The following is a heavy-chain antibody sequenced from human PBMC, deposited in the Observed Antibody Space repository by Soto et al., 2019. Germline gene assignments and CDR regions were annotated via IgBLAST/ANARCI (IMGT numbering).Heavy chain of an antibody. Sequence: QLQLQESGSALVKPSQTLSLTCAVSGGSISSGGYSWSWIRQPPGRGLEWIGYIYHSGSTYYNPSLKSRVTISVDRSTNQFSLKLSSVTAADTAVYYCARVPGPWGQGTLVTVSS. V-gene: IGHV4-30-2*01. J-gene: IGHJ5*02. D-gene: IGHD3-10*01. CDR3: ARVPGP. CDR1: GGSISSGGYS. CDR2: IYHSGST.